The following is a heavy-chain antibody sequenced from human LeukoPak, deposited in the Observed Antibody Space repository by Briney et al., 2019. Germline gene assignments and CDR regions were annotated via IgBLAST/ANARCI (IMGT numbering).Heavy chain of an antibody. J-gene: IGHJ3*02. CDR1: GYSISSGYY. D-gene: IGHD3-3*01. CDR3: ASRKIRFLASRGAFDI. V-gene: IGHV4-38-2*02. Sequence: PSETLSLTCTVSGYSISSGYYWGWIRQPPGKGLEWIGSIYYSGSTYYNPSLKSRVTISVDTSKNQFSLKLSSVTAADTAVYYCASRKIRFLASRGAFDIWGQGTMVTVSS. CDR2: IYYSGST.